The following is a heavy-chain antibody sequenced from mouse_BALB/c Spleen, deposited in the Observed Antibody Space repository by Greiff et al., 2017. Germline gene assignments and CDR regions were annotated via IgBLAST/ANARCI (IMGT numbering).Heavy chain of an antibody. Sequence: VHVKQSGAELVRSGASVKLSCTASGFNIKDYYMHWVKQRPEQGLEWIGWIDPENGDTEYAPKFQGKATMTADTSSNTAYLQLSSLTSEDTAVYYCNAYHYYGYGFAYWGQGTLVTVSA. CDR1: GFNIKDYY. CDR2: IDPENGDT. D-gene: IGHD1-2*01. CDR3: NAYHYYGYGFAY. V-gene: IGHV14-4*02. J-gene: IGHJ3*01.